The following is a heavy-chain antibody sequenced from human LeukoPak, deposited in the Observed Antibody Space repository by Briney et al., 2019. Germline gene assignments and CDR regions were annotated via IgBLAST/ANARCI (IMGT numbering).Heavy chain of an antibody. CDR3: ASVDYYDGSGLI. CDR2: IYHSGST. D-gene: IGHD3-22*01. Sequence: PSGTLSLTCAVSGGSISGSNWWSWVRQPPGKGLEWIGEIYHSGSTNCNPSLKTRVTTSVDKSKNQFSLRLNSVTAADTAVYYCASVDYYDGSGLIWGQGTMVTVSS. V-gene: IGHV4-4*02. CDR1: GGSISGSNW. J-gene: IGHJ3*02.